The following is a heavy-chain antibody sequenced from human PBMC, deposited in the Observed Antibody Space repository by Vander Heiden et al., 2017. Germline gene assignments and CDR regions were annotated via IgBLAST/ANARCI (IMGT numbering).Heavy chain of an antibody. CDR3: ASRGYCGGDNCLHHFDY. J-gene: IGHJ4*02. D-gene: IGHD2-15*01. CDR2: ISSSSTYI. V-gene: IGHV3-21*01. CDR1: GCPVSSYS. Sequence: EVQLVESGGGLVKPGGSRRLSGAASGCPVSSYSMSSVRQAQRKGLEWVSSISSSSTYIHYADSVKGRFTISRDNAKNSLCLQMNSLRVEDTAVYYCASRGYCGGDNCLHHFDYWGQGTLVTASS.